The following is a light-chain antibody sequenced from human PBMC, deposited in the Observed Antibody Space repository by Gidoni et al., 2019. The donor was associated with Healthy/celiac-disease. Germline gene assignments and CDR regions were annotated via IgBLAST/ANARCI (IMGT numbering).Light chain of an antibody. CDR1: SSDVGSYNL. CDR2: EGS. J-gene: IGLJ2*01. Sequence: QSALTQPASASGSPGQSITISCTGTSSDVGSYNLVSWYQQHPGKAPKLMIYEGSKRPSGVSNRFSGSKSGNTASLTISGLQAEDEADYYCCSYAGSSTCDVVFGGWTKLTVL. V-gene: IGLV2-23*01. CDR3: CSYAGSSTCDVV.